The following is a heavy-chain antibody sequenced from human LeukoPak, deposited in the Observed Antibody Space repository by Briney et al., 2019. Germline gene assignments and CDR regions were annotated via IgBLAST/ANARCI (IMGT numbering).Heavy chain of an antibody. CDR3: ARDFMGESGYAGY. CDR1: GFTFNSYT. J-gene: IGHJ4*02. D-gene: IGHD5-12*01. CDR2: ISPSGNSV. Sequence: PGGSLRLSCAASGFTFNSYTMNWVRQAPGKGLEWISSISPSGNSVYYSDSLKGRSTISRDAAPNSLYLQMSNVRADDTAMYYCARDFMGESGYAGYWGQGALVTVSS. V-gene: IGHV3-21*01.